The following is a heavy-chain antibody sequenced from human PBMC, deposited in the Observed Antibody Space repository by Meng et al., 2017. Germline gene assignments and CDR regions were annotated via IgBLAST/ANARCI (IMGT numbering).Heavy chain of an antibody. V-gene: IGHV1-69*01. D-gene: IGHD1-7*01. J-gene: IGHJ4*02. CDR1: GGTFSSYA. CDR2: IIPIFGTA. CDR3: ARIWNSLKDYDY. Sequence: QVQLVKSGGEVKKPGSSGKVSCKASGGTFSSYAISWVRQAPGQGLEWMGGIIPIFGTANYAQKFQGRVTITADESTSTAYMELSSLRSEDTAVYYCARIWNSLKDYDYWGQGTLVTVSS.